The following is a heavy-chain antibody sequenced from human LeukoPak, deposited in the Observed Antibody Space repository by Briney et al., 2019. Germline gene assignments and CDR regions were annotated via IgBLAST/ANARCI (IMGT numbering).Heavy chain of an antibody. CDR3: ARAQRFDWLSQ. CDR1: GFTFSSYG. Sequence: PGGSLRLSCAASGFTFSSYGMHWVRQAPGKGLEWVSVIYSGGSTYYADSVKGRFTISRDNSKNTLYLQMNSLRAEDTAVYYCARAQRFDWLSQWGQGTLVTVSS. J-gene: IGHJ4*02. CDR2: IYSGGST. V-gene: IGHV3-66*01. D-gene: IGHD3-9*01.